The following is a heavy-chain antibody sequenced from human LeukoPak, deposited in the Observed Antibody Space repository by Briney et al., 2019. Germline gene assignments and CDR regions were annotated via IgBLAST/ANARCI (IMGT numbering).Heavy chain of an antibody. CDR2: INPNSGGT. V-gene: IGHV1-2*04. CDR1: GYTFTGYY. CDR3: ARDLIRYNWNGGDY. D-gene: IGHD1-1*01. Sequence: ASVKVSCKASGYTFTGYYMHWVRQAPGQGLEWMGWINPNSGGTNYAQKFQGWVTMTRDTSISTAYMELSRLRSDDTAVYYCARDLIRYNWNGGDYWGQGTLVTVSS. J-gene: IGHJ4*02.